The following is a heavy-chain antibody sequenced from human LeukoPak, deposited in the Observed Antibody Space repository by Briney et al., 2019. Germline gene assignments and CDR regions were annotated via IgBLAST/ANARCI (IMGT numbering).Heavy chain of an antibody. CDR3: AKTYQDIVVVPDAIFDY. D-gene: IGHD2-2*01. J-gene: IGHJ4*02. V-gene: IGHV3-23*01. Sequence: GGSLRPSCAASGFTFSNDGMSWVRQAPGKGLEWVSGISGSGGSTYYADSVKGRFTISRDNSKNTLFLQMNSLRADDTAVYYCAKTYQDIVVVPDAIFDYWGQGTLVSVSS. CDR1: GFTFSNDG. CDR2: ISGSGGST.